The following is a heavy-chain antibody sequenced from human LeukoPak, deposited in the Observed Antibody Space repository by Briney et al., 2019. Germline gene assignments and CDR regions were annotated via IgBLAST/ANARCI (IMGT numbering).Heavy chain of an antibody. CDR1: AFTFIKYG. D-gene: IGHD3-22*01. Sequence: GGSLILSCAASAFTFIKYGMHWVRQAPGKGLEWVAFIRYDGSTKYYADSAKGRFTISRDNSRHTVYLQMNSLRAEDTAVYYCAKGSSYYDSRLDAFDIWGQGTMVTVSS. J-gene: IGHJ3*02. CDR2: IRYDGSTK. CDR3: AKGSSYYDSRLDAFDI. V-gene: IGHV3-30*02.